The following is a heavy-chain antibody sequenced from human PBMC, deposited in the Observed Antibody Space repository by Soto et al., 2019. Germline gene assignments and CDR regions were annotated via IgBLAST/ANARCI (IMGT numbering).Heavy chain of an antibody. V-gene: IGHV3-9*01. CDR1: GFTFDVYG. CDR3: AKGLPDDYGDYHPHRYFDL. D-gene: IGHD4-17*01. Sequence: EVQLVESGGGLVQPGRSLRLSCAASGFTFDVYGMHWVRQAPGKGLEWVSGISWNSGSIGYADSVKGRFTISRDNAKNSLYLRMNSLRAEDTALYYCAKGLPDDYGDYHPHRYFDLWGRGTRV. CDR2: ISWNSGSI. J-gene: IGHJ2*01.